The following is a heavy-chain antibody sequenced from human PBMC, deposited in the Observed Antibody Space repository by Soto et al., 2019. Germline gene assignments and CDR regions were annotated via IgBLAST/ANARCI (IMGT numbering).Heavy chain of an antibody. CDR2: IDYSGTA. D-gene: IGHD1-20*01. J-gene: IGHJ4*02. V-gene: IGHV4-39*01. CDR1: SGSISVTNVF. CDR3: ARITGRHLDY. Sequence: SETLSLTCTVSSGSISVTNVFWGWVRQPPGKGLEWIGNIDYSGTAYFSPSLATRVTFHVDTSKNQFSLTLYSVTAADTAVYYCARITGRHLDYWGQGIRVIFSS.